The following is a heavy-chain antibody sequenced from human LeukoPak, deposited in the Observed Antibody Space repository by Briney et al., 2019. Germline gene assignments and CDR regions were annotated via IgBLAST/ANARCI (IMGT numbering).Heavy chain of an antibody. J-gene: IGHJ6*02. Sequence: GGSLRLSCAASGFTVSSNYMSWVRHAPGKGRERGSVIYSGGSTYYADSVKGRYTISRDNSKNTLYLQMNSPRAEDTAVYYCARDKRYYYGSGSYYYYGMDVWGQGTTVTVSS. D-gene: IGHD3-10*01. CDR2: IYSGGST. CDR3: ARDKRYYYGSGSYYYYGMDV. V-gene: IGHV3-53*01. CDR1: GFTVSSNY.